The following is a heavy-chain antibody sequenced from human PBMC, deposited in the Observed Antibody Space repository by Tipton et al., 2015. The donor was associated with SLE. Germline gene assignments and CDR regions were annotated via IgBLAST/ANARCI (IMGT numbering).Heavy chain of an antibody. J-gene: IGHJ3*02. CDR2: IDPSGGFT. CDR1: GYSFTRYH. V-gene: IGHV1-46*01. Sequence: QVQLVQSGAEVKKPGASVKVSCKASGYSFTRYHVDWVRQAPGQGLEWMGIIDPSGGFTTYAQKFQGRVTMTRDTSTSTVYMELSGLTSDDTAVYYCAREVDAFDIWGQGTTVIVS. CDR3: AREVDAFDI.